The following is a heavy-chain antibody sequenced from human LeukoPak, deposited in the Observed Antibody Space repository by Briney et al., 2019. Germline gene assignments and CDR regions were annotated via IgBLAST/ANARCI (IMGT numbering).Heavy chain of an antibody. D-gene: IGHD6-19*01. V-gene: IGHV3-30*02. Sequence: GGSLRLSCAASGFNFSSYSMNWVRQAPGKGLEWVAFIRYDGNTKYYVDSVKGRFTISRDNSKNTLYLQMNSLRPEDTAIYYCAKRDGMYTSGSYYFDYWGQGTLVTVSS. J-gene: IGHJ4*02. CDR1: GFNFSSYS. CDR2: IRYDGNTK. CDR3: AKRDGMYTSGSYYFDY.